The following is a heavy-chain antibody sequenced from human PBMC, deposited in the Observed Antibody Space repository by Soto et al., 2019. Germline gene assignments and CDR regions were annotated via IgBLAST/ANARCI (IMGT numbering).Heavy chain of an antibody. J-gene: IGHJ4*02. CDR1: GYTFTSYG. V-gene: IGHV1-18*04. Sequence: VASVKVSCKASGYTFTSYGISWVRQAPGQGLEWMGWISAYNGNTNYAQKLQGRVTMTTDTSTSTAYMELRSLRSDDTAVYYCARSPDSSGYPDFDYWGQGTLVTVSS. D-gene: IGHD3-22*01. CDR2: ISAYNGNT. CDR3: ARSPDSSGYPDFDY.